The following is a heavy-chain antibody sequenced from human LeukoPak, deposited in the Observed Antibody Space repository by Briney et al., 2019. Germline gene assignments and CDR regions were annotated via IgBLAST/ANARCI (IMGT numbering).Heavy chain of an antibody. Sequence: PSETLSLTCTVSGGSISSISYYWGWIRQPPGKGLEWIESIYYSGSTYYNPSLKSRVTISVDTSKNQLSLKLSSVTAADTAVYYCASPNYYDSSGYYPIDYWGQGTLVTVSS. J-gene: IGHJ4*02. CDR2: IYYSGST. CDR3: ASPNYYDSSGYYPIDY. D-gene: IGHD3-22*01. V-gene: IGHV4-39*01. CDR1: GGSISSISYY.